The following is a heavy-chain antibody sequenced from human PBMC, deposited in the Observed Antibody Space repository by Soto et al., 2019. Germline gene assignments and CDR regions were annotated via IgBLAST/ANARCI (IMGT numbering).Heavy chain of an antibody. Sequence: QVQLVQSGAEVKKPGASVKVSCKASGYTFTSYGISWVRQAPGQGLEWMGWISAYNGNTNYAQKLQGRVTMTTDTSTSTAYMELRSLRSDDTAVCYCARDSLRWVTMSSLYYFDYWGQGTLVTVSS. CDR3: ARDSLRWVTMSSLYYFDY. V-gene: IGHV1-18*01. CDR1: GYTFTSYG. J-gene: IGHJ4*02. D-gene: IGHD3-22*01. CDR2: ISAYNGNT.